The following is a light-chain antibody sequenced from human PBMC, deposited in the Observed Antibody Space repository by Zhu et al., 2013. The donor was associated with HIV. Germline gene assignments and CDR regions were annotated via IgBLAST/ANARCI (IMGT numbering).Light chain of an antibody. V-gene: IGKV3-20*01. CDR3: QQYGSSPVT. J-gene: IGKJ2*01. CDR2: GAS. Sequence: EIVMTQSPATLSVSPGERATVSCRASQSVRTNLAWYQLKPGQAPRLLIYGASSRATGISDRFSGSGSGTDFSLTISRLEPEDLAVYYCQQYGSSPVTFGQGTKLEIK. CDR1: QSVRTN.